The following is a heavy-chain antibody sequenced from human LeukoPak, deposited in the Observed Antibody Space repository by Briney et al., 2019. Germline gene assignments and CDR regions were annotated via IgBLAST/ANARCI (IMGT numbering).Heavy chain of an antibody. CDR2: IHRSGSP. CDR1: LXSTTSNF. Sequence: PSETLSLTRTVSLXSTTSNFWSWVRQPPGKGLEWIGEIHRSGSPNYNPSLQSRVTISIDRSRNQIALELSSVTAADTAVYYCAREILGGFNPGAYWGQGTLVTVSS. D-gene: IGHD1-14*01. J-gene: IGHJ4*02. CDR3: AREILGGFNPGAY. V-gene: IGHV4-4*02.